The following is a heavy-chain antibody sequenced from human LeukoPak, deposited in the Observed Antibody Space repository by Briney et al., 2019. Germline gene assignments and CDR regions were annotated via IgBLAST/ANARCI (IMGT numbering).Heavy chain of an antibody. CDR2: ISPSADIK. Sequence: GGSLRLSCAASGFTVRNNYMTWVRQAPGKGLEWVSGISPSADIKYYADSVKGRFTISRDNSKNMLYLEAISLTADDTAVYYCAKDDAWLRFGEWSQGTLVTVSS. CDR1: GFTVRNNY. CDR3: AKDDAWLRFGE. J-gene: IGHJ4*02. D-gene: IGHD3-10*01. V-gene: IGHV3-23*01.